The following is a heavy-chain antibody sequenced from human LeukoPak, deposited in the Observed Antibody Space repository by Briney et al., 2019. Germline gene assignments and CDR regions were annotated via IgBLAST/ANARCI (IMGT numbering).Heavy chain of an antibody. CDR1: GFTFSSYS. CDR3: ARWSSSGWYRAGYFDY. J-gene: IGHJ4*02. Sequence: GGSLRLSCAASGFTFSSYSMNWVRQAPGKGLEWVSYISSSSSTIYYADPVKGRFTISRDKSKNTLYLDMSSLRHQDTAVYYCARWSSSGWYRAGYFDYWGQGSLVTVSS. V-gene: IGHV3-48*02. D-gene: IGHD6-19*01. CDR2: ISSSSSTI.